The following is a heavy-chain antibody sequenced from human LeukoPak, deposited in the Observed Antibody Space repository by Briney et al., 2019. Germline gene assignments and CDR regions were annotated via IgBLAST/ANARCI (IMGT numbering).Heavy chain of an antibody. CDR1: GFTFSSHG. Sequence: GGSLRLSCAASGFTFSSHGMTWVRQAPGKGREWVSSIGGNGDNTYYADSGKGRCTISRDNSKNTVFLQMNSLRAEDPAVYSCAKSPGSWAHAYWGQGTLVTVSS. D-gene: IGHD3-10*01. J-gene: IGHJ4*02. V-gene: IGHV3-23*01. CDR3: AKSPGSWAHAY. CDR2: IGGNGDNT.